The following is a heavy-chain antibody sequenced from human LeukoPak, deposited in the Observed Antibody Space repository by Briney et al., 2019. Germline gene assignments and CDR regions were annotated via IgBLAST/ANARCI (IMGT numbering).Heavy chain of an antibody. CDR2: ISSSGSTI. V-gene: IGHV3-48*03. CDR3: ARDSRPYYYDSSGYYLGAFDI. D-gene: IGHD3-22*01. J-gene: IGHJ3*02. CDR1: GFTFSSYE. Sequence: GGSLRLSCAASGFTFSSYEMNWVRQAPGKGLEWVSYISSSGSTIYYADSVKGRFTISRDNAKNSLYLQMNSLRAEDTAVYYCARDSRPYYYDSSGYYLGAFDIWGQGAMVTVSS.